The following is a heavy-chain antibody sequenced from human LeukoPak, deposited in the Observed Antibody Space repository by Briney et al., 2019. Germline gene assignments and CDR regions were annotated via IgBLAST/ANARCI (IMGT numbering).Heavy chain of an antibody. V-gene: IGHV4-59*12. CDR1: GFTFSNAW. CDR3: ARSPPILTGYLPFDD. CDR2: IYYSGST. D-gene: IGHD3-9*01. J-gene: IGHJ4*02. Sequence: GSLRLSCAASGFTFSNAWMSWVRQAPGKGLEWIGYIYYSGSTNYNPSLKSRVTISVDKSKNQFSLKLSSVTAADTAMYYCARSPPILTGYLPFDDWGQGTLVTVSS.